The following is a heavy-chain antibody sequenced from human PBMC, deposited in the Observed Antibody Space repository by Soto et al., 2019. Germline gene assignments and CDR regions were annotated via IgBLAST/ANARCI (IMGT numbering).Heavy chain of an antibody. CDR1: GFTFSSYS. CDR2: ISSSSSYI. V-gene: IGHV3-21*01. CDR3: ARVNWNDLDRAFDI. J-gene: IGHJ3*02. Sequence: EVQLVESGGGLVKPGGSLRLSCAASGFTFSSYSMNWVRQAPGKGLEWVSSISSSSSYIYYADSVKGRFTISRDNAKNSLYLQMNSLRAEDTAVYYCARVNWNDLDRAFDIWGQGTMVTVSS. D-gene: IGHD1-1*01.